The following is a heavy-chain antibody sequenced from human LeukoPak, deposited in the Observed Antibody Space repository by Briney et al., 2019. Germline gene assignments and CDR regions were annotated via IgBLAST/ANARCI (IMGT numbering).Heavy chain of an antibody. CDR1: GYIFTSYG. V-gene: IGHV1-69*04. CDR2: IIPILGIA. J-gene: IGHJ5*02. D-gene: IGHD6-19*01. CDR3: ARAGWSNNWFDP. Sequence: ASVKVSCKASGYIFTSYGISWVRQAPGQGLEWMGRIIPILGIANYAQKFQGRVTITADESTSTAYMELSSLRSEDTAVYYCARAGWSNNWFDPWGQGTLVTVSS.